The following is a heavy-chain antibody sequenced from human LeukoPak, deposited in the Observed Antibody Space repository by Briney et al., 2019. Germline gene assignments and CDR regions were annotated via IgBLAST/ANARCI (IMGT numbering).Heavy chain of an antibody. CDR2: INTNTGNP. D-gene: IGHD3-10*01. CDR3: ARANYYGSGSYYNPLGY. Sequence: ASVKVSCKASGYTFTSYAMNWVRQAPGQGLEWMGWINTNTGNPTYAQGFTGRFVFSLDTSVSTAYLQISSLKAEDTAVYCCARANYYGSGSYYNPLGYWGQGTLVTVSS. J-gene: IGHJ4*02. CDR1: GYTFTSYA. V-gene: IGHV7-4-1*02.